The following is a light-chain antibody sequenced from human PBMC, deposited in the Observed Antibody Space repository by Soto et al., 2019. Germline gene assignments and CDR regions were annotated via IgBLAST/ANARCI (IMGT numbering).Light chain of an antibody. CDR1: QGIRSA. CDR3: QQFDDYPFT. V-gene: IGKV1D-13*01. CDR2: DAS. Sequence: AIQLTQSPSSLSASVGDSVTITCRASQGIRSALAWYQQTPGRAPKLLIYDASTLESGVPSRFSGSRSGTDFTLTVSSLPTEDFATYYCQQFDDYPFTVGPGTKVDF. J-gene: IGKJ3*01.